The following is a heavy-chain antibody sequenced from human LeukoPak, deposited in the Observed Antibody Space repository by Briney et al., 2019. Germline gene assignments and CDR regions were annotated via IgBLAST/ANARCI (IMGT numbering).Heavy chain of an antibody. CDR2: ISYDGTNK. D-gene: IGHD3-10*01. CDR3: TKHMIRGVSRWFDP. V-gene: IGHV3-30*07. J-gene: IGHJ5*02. Sequence: GGSLRLSCAASGFTFSTYAIHWVRQAPGKGLEWVAVISYDGTNKNYADSVKGRFTISRDNSKNTLFLQMNSLRAEDTAVYYCTKHMIRGVSRWFDPWGQGTLVTVSS. CDR1: GFTFSTYA.